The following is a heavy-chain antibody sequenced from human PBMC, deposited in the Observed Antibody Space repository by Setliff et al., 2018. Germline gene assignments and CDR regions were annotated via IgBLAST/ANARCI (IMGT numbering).Heavy chain of an antibody. CDR3: ARGFSKFYYYYYYYMDV. CDR2: ISTYNGDT. Sequence: WASVKVSCKASGYTFTSYGISWVRQAPGQGLEWMGWISTYNGDTDYAQKLRDRLTMTTDTSTSTVYMELRSLRSDDTAVYYCARGFSKFYYYYYYYMDVWGKGTTVTVSS. V-gene: IGHV1-18*01. D-gene: IGHD3-3*01. CDR1: GYTFTSYG. J-gene: IGHJ6*03.